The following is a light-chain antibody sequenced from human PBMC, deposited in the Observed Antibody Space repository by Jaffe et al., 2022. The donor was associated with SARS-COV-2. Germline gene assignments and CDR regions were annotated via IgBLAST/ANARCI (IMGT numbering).Light chain of an antibody. CDR2: EVS. CDR3: YSYTGNNNLM. V-gene: IGLV2-8*01. J-gene: IGLJ3*02. CDR1: SSDIGNNH. Sequence: QSALTQPPSASGFPGQSVAISCTGTSSDIGNNHVSWYQQYPGKAPKLMIYEVSERPSGVPDRFSGSKSGNTASLTVSGLQTDDEADYYCYSYTGNNNLMFGGGTKLTVL.